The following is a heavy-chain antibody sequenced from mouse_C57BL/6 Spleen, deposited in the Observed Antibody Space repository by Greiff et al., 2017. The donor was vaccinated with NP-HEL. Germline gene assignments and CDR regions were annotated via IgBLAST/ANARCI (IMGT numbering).Heavy chain of an antibody. J-gene: IGHJ1*03. V-gene: IGHV1-15*01. CDR3: TGDDYYALDV. D-gene: IGHD1-1*01. Sequence: VQLQESGAELVRPGASVTLSCKASGYTFTDYEMHWVKQTPVHGLEWIGAIDPETGGTAYNQKFKGKAILTADKSSSTAYMELRSLTSEDSAVYYCTGDDYYALDVWGTGTTVTVSS. CDR2: IDPETGGT. CDR1: GYTFTDYE.